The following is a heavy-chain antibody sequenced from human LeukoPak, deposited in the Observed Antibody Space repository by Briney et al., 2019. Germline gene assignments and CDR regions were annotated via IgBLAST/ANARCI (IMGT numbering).Heavy chain of an antibody. CDR2: INYSGST. V-gene: IGHV4-39*07. D-gene: IGHD2-2*01. CDR1: GGSMSSSSYY. Sequence: NPSETLSLTCTVSGGSMSSSSYYWGWIRQPPGKGLEWIGSINYSGSTYYNPSLKSRVTISVDTSKNQFSLKLSSVTAADTAVYYCARWGVPAANDYWGQGTLVTVSS. J-gene: IGHJ4*02. CDR3: ARWGVPAANDY.